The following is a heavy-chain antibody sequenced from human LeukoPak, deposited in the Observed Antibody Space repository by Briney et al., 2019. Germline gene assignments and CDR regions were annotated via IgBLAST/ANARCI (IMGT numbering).Heavy chain of an antibody. J-gene: IGHJ5*02. CDR2: IRSKANSYAT. CDR3: TSFQYTPGA. Sequence: PGGSLRLSCAASGFTFSGSAMHGVRQASGKGLEWVVRIRSKANSYATACAASVKGMFTSSRDDSKNTAYLQMTSLKTEDTAVYYCTSFQYTPGAWGQGTLVTVSS. CDR1: GFTFSGSA. V-gene: IGHV3-73*01. D-gene: IGHD2-21*01.